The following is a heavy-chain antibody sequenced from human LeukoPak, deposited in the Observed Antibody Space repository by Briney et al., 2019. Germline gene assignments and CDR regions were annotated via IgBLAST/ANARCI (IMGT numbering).Heavy chain of an antibody. CDR1: GFTFSSYG. D-gene: IGHD2-2*01. V-gene: IGHV3-23*01. CDR2: ISGSGRGT. CDR3: AKDGYYCRSTSCYLDY. J-gene: IGHJ4*02. Sequence: QSGGSLRLSCAASGFTFSSYGMSWVRQAPGKGLEWVSGISGSGRGTYYADSVKGRFTISRDNSKNTLSLQMNSLRAEDTAVYYCAKDGYYCRSTSCYLDYWGQGTLVTVSS.